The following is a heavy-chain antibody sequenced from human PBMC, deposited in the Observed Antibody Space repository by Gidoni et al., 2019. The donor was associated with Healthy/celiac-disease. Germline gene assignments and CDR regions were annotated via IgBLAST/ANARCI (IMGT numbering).Heavy chain of an antibody. CDR3: AKRGGYSSSTRCYVHYYYYYMDV. D-gene: IGHD2-2*01. Sequence: EVQLLESGGGLVQPGGSLRLSCAASGFTFSSYAMSWVRQDPGKGLEWVSAISGSGGSTYSADSVKGRFTISRDNSKNTLYRHMNSLRSEDTAVYYCAKRGGYSSSTRCYVHYYYYYMDVWGKGTTVTVSS. J-gene: IGHJ6*03. CDR2: ISGSGGST. CDR1: GFTFSSYA. V-gene: IGHV3-23*01.